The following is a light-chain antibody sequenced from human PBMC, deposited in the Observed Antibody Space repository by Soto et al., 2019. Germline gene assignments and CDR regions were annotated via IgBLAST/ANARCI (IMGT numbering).Light chain of an antibody. CDR1: QSVSSSY. J-gene: IGKJ2*01. Sequence: EIVXTXXPXTXSLSPGERATLSCRASQSVSSSYLAWYQQKPGQAPRLLIYGASSRATGIPDRFSGSGSGTDFTLTISRLEPEDFAVYYCQQYGSSYTFGQGTKLEIK. V-gene: IGKV3-20*01. CDR2: GAS. CDR3: QQYGSSYT.